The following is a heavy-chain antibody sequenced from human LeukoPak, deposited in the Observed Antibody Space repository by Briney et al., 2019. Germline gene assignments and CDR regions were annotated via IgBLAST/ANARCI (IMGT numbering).Heavy chain of an antibody. CDR1: GFTFSNYN. Sequence: PGGSLRLSCAASGFTFSNYNMNWVRHAPGKGLEWVSSITSSSSYIYYADSVKGRFTISRDNAKNSLYLQMNSLRAEDTAVYYCARACHYVAAAHMDVWGKGTTVTVSS. V-gene: IGHV3-21*01. D-gene: IGHD6-13*01. CDR2: ITSSSSYI. J-gene: IGHJ6*03. CDR3: ARACHYVAAAHMDV.